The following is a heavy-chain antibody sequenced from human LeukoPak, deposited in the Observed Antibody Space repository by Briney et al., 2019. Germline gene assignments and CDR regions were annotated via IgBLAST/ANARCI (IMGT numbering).Heavy chain of an antibody. CDR1: GFTFSSYW. CDR2: IKQDGSEK. Sequence: GSLRLSCAASGFTFSSYWMSWVRQAPGKGLEWVANIKQDGSEKYYVDSVKGRFTISRDNSKNTLYLQMNSLRAEDTAVYYCAKGDTAMVSYFDYWGQGTLVTVSS. CDR3: AKGDTAMVSYFDY. V-gene: IGHV3-7*03. J-gene: IGHJ4*02. D-gene: IGHD5-18*01.